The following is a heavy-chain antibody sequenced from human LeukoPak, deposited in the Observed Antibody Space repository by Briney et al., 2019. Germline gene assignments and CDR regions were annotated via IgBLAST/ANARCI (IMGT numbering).Heavy chain of an antibody. Sequence: ASVKVSCKASGGTFSSYAISWVRQAPGQGLEWMGWISAYNGNTNYAQKLQGGVTMTTDTSTSTAYMELRSLRSDDTAVYYCARVVYFGVIGNFDYWGQGTLVTVSS. J-gene: IGHJ4*02. V-gene: IGHV1-18*01. CDR3: ARVVYFGVIGNFDY. CDR2: ISAYNGNT. CDR1: GGTFSSYA. D-gene: IGHD3-10*01.